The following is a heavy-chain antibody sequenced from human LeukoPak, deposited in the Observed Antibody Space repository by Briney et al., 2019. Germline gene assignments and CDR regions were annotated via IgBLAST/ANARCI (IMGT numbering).Heavy chain of an antibody. CDR1: GGSFSGYY. Sequence: SETLSLTCAVYGGSFSGYYWSWIRQPPGKGLEWIGEIYHSGSTNYNPSFKSRVTISVDTSKNQLSLKLSSVTAADTAVYFCARVAAGSRENWFDSWGQGTLVTVSS. J-gene: IGHJ5*01. CDR2: IYHSGST. CDR3: ARVAAGSRENWFDS. D-gene: IGHD1-1*01. V-gene: IGHV4-34*01.